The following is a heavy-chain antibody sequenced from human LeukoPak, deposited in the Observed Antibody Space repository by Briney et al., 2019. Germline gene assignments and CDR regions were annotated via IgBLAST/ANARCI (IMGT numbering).Heavy chain of an antibody. Sequence: SETLSLTCNVSGGSISSYYWSWIRQPPGEGLEWIGYIYYSGSTNYNPSLKSRVTISVDTSKNQFSLKLSSVTAADTAVYYCARTLSDSSGDYYGMDVWGKGTTVTVSS. D-gene: IGHD3-22*01. J-gene: IGHJ6*04. CDR3: ARTLSDSSGDYYGMDV. CDR2: IYYSGST. CDR1: GGSISSYY. V-gene: IGHV4-59*01.